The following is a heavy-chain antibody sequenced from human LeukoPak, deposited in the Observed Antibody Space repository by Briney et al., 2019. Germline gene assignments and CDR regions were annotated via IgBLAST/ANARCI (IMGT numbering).Heavy chain of an antibody. CDR1: GGSIDITNY. Sequence: SGTLSLTCGVSGGSIDITNYWSWVRQAPGKGLEWIGEISHGGTTNYNPSLRSRVAMSLDRANNQFSLSLTSVTAADTAVYYCARRIPASGMRDVWGQGTTVTVTS. CDR3: ARRIPASGMRDV. D-gene: IGHD3-10*01. J-gene: IGHJ6*02. V-gene: IGHV4-4*02. CDR2: ISHGGTT.